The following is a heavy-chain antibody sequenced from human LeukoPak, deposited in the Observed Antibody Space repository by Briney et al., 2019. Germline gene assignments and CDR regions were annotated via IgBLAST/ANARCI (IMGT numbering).Heavy chain of an antibody. CDR2: ISGSGGST. V-gene: IGHV3-23*01. J-gene: IGHJ4*02. CDR1: GLTFSSYS. CDR3: ARGLMGGYPHFDY. D-gene: IGHD2-8*01. Sequence: GGSLSLSCAASGLTFSSYSLTWVRQAQGKGLEWVSAISGSGGSTYYADSVKGRFTISRDNSKNTLYLQMNSLRAEDTALYYCARGLMGGYPHFDYWGQGTLVTVSS.